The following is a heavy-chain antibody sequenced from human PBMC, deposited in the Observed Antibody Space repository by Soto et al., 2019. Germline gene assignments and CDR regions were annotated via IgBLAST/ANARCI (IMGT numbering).Heavy chain of an antibody. V-gene: IGHV4-31*11. J-gene: IGHJ4*02. CDR2: IYYSGST. CDR1: GGSISSGGYY. Sequence: SETLSLTCAVSGGSISSGGYYWSWIRQHPGKGLEWIGYIYYSGSTYYNPSLKSRVTISVDTSKNQFSLKLSSVTAADTAVYYCARHHSSDLDYWGQGTLVTVSS. CDR3: ARHHSSDLDY. D-gene: IGHD6-19*01.